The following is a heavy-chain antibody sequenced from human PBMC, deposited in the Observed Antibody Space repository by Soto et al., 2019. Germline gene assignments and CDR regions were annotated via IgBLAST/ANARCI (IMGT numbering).Heavy chain of an antibody. J-gene: IGHJ6*02. D-gene: IGHD2-2*01. Sequence: GGSLRLSCAASGFTFSSYGMHWVRQAPGKXLEWVAVISYDGSNKYYADSVKGRFTISRDNSKNTLYLQMNSLRAEDTAVYYCAKDLQSHIVVVPAAIEIYYYYGMDVWGQGTTVTVSS. CDR2: ISYDGSNK. V-gene: IGHV3-30*18. CDR3: AKDLQSHIVVVPAAIEIYYYYGMDV. CDR1: GFTFSSYG.